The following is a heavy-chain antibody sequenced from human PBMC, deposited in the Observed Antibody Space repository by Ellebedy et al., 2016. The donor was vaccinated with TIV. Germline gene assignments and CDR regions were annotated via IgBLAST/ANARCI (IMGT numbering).Heavy chain of an antibody. CDR2: INPTTGNS. CDR1: GYTFTSYY. J-gene: IGHJ4*02. D-gene: IGHD3-22*01. CDR3: ARGDNYYYDSSGYYYTY. Sequence: ASVKVSCKASGYTFTSYYFYWVRQAPGQGLEWMGIINPTTGNSNYAQKFQSRVTMTRDTSTSTVYMELSSLRSEDTAVYYCARGDNYYYDSSGYYYTYWGQGTLVTVSS. V-gene: IGHV1-46*01.